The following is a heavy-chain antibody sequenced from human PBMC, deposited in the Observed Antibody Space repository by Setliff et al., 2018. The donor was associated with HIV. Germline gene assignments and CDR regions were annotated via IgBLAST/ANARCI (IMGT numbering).Heavy chain of an antibody. J-gene: IGHJ6*03. Sequence: GGSLRLSCAASGFTLTSYSMTWVRQAPGKGLEWVSFISGSSSTIYYADSVKGRFTISRDNAKNSLDLQMNSLRAEDTAVYYCARGGLGYFYYYYMDVWGKGTTVTVSS. D-gene: IGHD7-27*01. CDR2: ISGSSSTI. CDR1: GFTLTSYS. V-gene: IGHV3-48*01. CDR3: ARGGLGYFYYYYMDV.